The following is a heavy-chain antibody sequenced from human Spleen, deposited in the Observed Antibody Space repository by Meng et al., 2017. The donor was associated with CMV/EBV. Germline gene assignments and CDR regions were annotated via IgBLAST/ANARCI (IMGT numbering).Heavy chain of an antibody. CDR3: AKVGATSNYYGMDV. CDR2: IWYDGSNK. D-gene: IGHD1-26*01. J-gene: IGHJ6*02. Sequence: GESLKISCAASGFTFSSYGMHWVRQAPGKGLEWVAVIWYDGSNKYYADSVKGRFTISRDNSKNTLYLQMNSLRAEDTAVYYCAKVGATSNYYGMDVWGQGTTVTVS. V-gene: IGHV3-33*06. CDR1: GFTFSSYG.